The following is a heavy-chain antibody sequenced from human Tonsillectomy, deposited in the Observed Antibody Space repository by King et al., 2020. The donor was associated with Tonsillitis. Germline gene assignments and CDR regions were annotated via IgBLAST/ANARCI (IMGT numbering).Heavy chain of an antibody. CDR2: ITHRGST. CDR1: GDSFSDYY. J-gene: IGHJ3*02. CDR3: ARLPNWNSGRAFDI. V-gene: IGHV4-34*01. Sequence: VQLQQWGAGLLKPSETLSLTCAVYGDSFSDYYWSWIRQPPGKGLEWIGEITHRGSTNYYPSLQSRVTISVDTSKNQFSLKLSPVTAADTAMYYWARLPNWNSGRAFDIWGQGTVVTVSS. D-gene: IGHD1-1*01.